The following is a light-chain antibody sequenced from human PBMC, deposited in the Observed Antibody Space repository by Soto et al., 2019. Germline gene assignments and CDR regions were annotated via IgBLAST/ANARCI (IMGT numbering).Light chain of an antibody. V-gene: IGKV3-20*01. CDR2: GAS. CDR1: QSVSSNF. J-gene: IGKJ1*01. CDR3: QQYDSSPRT. Sequence: ENVLTQSPGTLSLSPGERATLSCRASQSVSSNFLAWYQQKPGQAPRLLIYGASNRATGIPDRFSGSGSGTDFTLTISRLEPEDFEVYYRQQYDSSPRTFGQGTKVDI.